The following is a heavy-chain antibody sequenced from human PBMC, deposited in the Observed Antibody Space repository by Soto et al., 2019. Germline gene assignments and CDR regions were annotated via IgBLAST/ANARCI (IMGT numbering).Heavy chain of an antibody. CDR3: ARGQGAAIGDYYYHGMDV. V-gene: IGHV3-73*01. CDR1: GFIFSGSA. CDR2: IRSRANNFAT. Sequence: GGSLRLSCAASGFIFSGSAIHWVRQASGKGLEWVGRIRSRANNFATSSAASVKGRLTFSRDDSKNTAYLQMNTLTPEDTAVYYCARGQGAAIGDYYYHGMDVWGQGTTVTVSS. J-gene: IGHJ6*02. D-gene: IGHD2-2*02.